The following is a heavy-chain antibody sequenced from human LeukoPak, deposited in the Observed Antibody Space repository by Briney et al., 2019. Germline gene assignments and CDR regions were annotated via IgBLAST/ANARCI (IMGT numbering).Heavy chain of an antibody. CDR2: ISGSGGST. D-gene: IGHD3-22*01. CDR3: ATEFYYDSSGYLGLDY. Sequence: GGSLRLSCAASGFTFSSYAMSWVRQAPGKGLEWVSAISGSGGSTYYADSVKGRFTISRDNSRNTLYLQMNSLRAEDTAVYYCATEFYYDSSGYLGLDYWGQGTLVTVS. J-gene: IGHJ4*02. CDR1: GFTFSSYA. V-gene: IGHV3-23*01.